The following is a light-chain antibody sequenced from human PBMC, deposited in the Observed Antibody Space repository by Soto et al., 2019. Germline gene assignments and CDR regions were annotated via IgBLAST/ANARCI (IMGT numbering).Light chain of an antibody. CDR2: GAS. V-gene: IGKV3-15*01. CDR3: QHYNNWPPWT. Sequence: EIVMTQSPATLSVSPGERATLSCRASQSVSSNLAWYQQKPGQAPRLLIYGASTRATGFPARFSGRGSGTEFTLTISSLQSEDFAVYYCQHYNNWPPWTFGQGTKVEIK. CDR1: QSVSSN. J-gene: IGKJ1*01.